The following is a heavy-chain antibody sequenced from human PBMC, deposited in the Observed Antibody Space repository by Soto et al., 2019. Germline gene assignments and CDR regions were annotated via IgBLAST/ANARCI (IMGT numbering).Heavy chain of an antibody. D-gene: IGHD2-21*01. V-gene: IGHV3-13*01. J-gene: IGHJ2*01. CDR1: GFTFSNYD. CDR3: ARGGYGGENWYFDL. CDR2: FGATGYT. Sequence: EVQVVESGGGLVQPGGSLRLSCAASGFTFSNYDMHWVRQPAGKRLEWVSAFGATGYTYYPGSVRGRFTVSRESAKNSFYLQMNSLRAEDTAVYFCARGGYGGENWYFDLWGRGTLVTVSS.